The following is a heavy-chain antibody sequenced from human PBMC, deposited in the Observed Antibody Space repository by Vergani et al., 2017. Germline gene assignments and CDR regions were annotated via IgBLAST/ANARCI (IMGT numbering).Heavy chain of an antibody. V-gene: IGHV4-39*01. CDR1: GGSISRISYY. J-gene: IGHJ6*03. Sequence: LQLQESGPGLVKPSETLSLTCIVTGGSISRISYYGAWVRQPPGKGLEWIGSIYYAGSTYYNPSLKSRVTISVDTSKNQFSLKLSSVTAADSATYFCATPYTVASRYMDVWGKGITVNVSS. D-gene: IGHD6-19*01. CDR3: ATPYTVASRYMDV. CDR2: IYYAGST.